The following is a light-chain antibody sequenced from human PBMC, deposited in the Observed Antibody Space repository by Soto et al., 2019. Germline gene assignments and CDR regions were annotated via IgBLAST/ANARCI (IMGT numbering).Light chain of an antibody. CDR1: QSVSSN. Sequence: EIVMTQSPATLSVSPGERATLSCRASQSVSSNLAWYQQKPGQAPRLLISGASTRATGIPARFSGSGSGTEFTLTLSSLQSEDFAVDYCQQYNNWHPWLTFGGGTKVEIK. CDR2: GAS. V-gene: IGKV3-15*01. J-gene: IGKJ4*01. CDR3: QQYNNWHPWLT.